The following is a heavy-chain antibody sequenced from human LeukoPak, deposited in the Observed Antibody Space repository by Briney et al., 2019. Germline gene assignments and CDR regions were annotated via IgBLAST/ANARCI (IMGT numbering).Heavy chain of an antibody. Sequence: SETLSLTCAVSGGSISSSNWWSWVRQPPGKGLEWIGEIYHSGSTNYNPSLKSRVTISVDKSKNQFSLKLSSVTAADTAVYYCAREGFMGYCSSTSCYEAWFDPWGQGTLVTVSS. V-gene: IGHV4-4*02. CDR2: IYHSGST. CDR3: AREGFMGYCSSTSCYEAWFDP. J-gene: IGHJ5*02. CDR1: GGSISSSNW. D-gene: IGHD2-2*01.